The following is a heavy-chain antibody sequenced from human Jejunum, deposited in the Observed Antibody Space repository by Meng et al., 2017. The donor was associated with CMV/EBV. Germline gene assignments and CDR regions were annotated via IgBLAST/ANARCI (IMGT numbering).Heavy chain of an antibody. CDR2: IYYSGAT. J-gene: IGHJ6*02. D-gene: IGHD4-17*01. V-gene: IGHV4-59*01. CDR1: GGSINDYY. CDR3: ARDNGDYYYGMDV. Sequence: VSGGSINDYYWSWIRQSPGKGLEWIGYIYYSGATRYNPSLESRVSISIDTSKTHFSLKVTSVTAADTAMYYCARDNGDYYYGMDVWGQGTTVTVSS.